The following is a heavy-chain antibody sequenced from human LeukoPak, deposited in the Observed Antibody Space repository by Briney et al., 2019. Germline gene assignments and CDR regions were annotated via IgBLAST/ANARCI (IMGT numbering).Heavy chain of an antibody. CDR1: GYTFTSYG. CDR2: ISAYNGNT. CDR3: ARVWDDPPTLKWEIPGRGPLDY. Sequence: GASVKVSCKASGYTFTSYGISWVRQAPGQGLEWMGWISAYNGNTNYAQKLQGRVTMTTDTSTSTAYMELRSLRSDDTAVYYCARVWDDPPTLKWEIPGRGPLDYWGQGTLVTVSS. D-gene: IGHD1-14*01. J-gene: IGHJ4*02. V-gene: IGHV1-18*01.